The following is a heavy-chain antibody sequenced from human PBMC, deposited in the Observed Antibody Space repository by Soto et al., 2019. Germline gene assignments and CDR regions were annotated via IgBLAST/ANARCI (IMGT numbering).Heavy chain of an antibody. D-gene: IGHD2-2*02. V-gene: IGHV3-21*01. CDR2: VSSTGSFI. J-gene: IGHJ3*02. CDR1: GFTFSSYS. Sequence: EVQLVESGGGLVKPGGSLRLSCAASGFTFSSYSMNWVRQAPGKGLEWVSAVSSTGSFIYYADPVKGRFTISRDNAQSSLSLQMSSMRVEDTAVYYCARETNPYTDSAHAFDIWGQGTRVTVSS. CDR3: ARETNPYTDSAHAFDI.